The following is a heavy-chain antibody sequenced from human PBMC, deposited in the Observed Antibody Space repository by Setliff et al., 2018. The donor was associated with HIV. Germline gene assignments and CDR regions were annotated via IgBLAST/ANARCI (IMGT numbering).Heavy chain of an antibody. CDR3: VTRYCGESICPEFDY. J-gene: IGHJ4*02. CDR2: ISDDGSAK. D-gene: IGHD2-21*01. V-gene: IGHV3-30*04. CDR1: GFNFNNHA. Sequence: GGSLRLSCAASGFNFNNHAMHWVRQAPGKGPECVAVISDDGSAKYYGDSVKGRFTISRDNSKDTLYLDLQINSLRPEDTAVYYCVTRYCGESICPEFDYWGQGTLVTVSS.